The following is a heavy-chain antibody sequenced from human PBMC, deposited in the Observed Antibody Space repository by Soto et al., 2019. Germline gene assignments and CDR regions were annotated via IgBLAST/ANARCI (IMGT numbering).Heavy chain of an antibody. CDR3: VKERYGQLYLEDYGMDV. Sequence: QVQLVESGGGVVQPGRSLRLSCAASGFTFSSYGMHWVLQAPGKGLDWVAVISFDGTNKYYADSVKGRFTISRDNSKNTLYLQMNSLRAEDTAVYYCVKERYGQLYLEDYGMDVWGQGTTVTVSS. D-gene: IGHD2-2*01. V-gene: IGHV3-30*18. CDR1: GFTFSSYG. CDR2: ISFDGTNK. J-gene: IGHJ6*02.